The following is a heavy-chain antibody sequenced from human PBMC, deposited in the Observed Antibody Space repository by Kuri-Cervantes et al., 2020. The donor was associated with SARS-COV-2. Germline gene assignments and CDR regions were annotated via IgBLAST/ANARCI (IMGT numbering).Heavy chain of an antibody. Sequence: GGSLRLSCAASGFTFSSYWMSWVRQAPGKGLEWVANIKQDGSEKYYVDSVEGRFTISRDNAKNSLYLRMNSLRAEDTAVYYCARDILSFLGTHHFDYWGQGTLVTVSS. CDR2: IKQDGSEK. CDR1: GFTFSSYW. CDR3: ARDILSFLGTHHFDY. J-gene: IGHJ4*02. D-gene: IGHD3-16*02. V-gene: IGHV3-7*01.